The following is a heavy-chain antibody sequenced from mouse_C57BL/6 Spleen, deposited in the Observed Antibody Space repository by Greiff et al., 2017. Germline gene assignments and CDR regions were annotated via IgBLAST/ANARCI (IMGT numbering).Heavy chain of an antibody. J-gene: IGHJ2*01. CDR3: ARDRDGTTYFDY. CDR1: GFTFSSYA. D-gene: IGHD4-1*01. Sequence: EVKLMESGGGLVKPGGSLKLSCAASGFTFSSYAMSWVRQTPEKRLEWVATISDGGSYTYYPDNVKGRFTISRDNAKNNLYLQMSHLKSEDTAMYYCARDRDGTTYFDYWGQGTTLTVSS. CDR2: ISDGGSYT. V-gene: IGHV5-4*01.